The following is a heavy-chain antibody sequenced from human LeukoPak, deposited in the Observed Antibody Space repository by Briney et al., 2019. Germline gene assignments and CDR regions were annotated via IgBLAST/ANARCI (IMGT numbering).Heavy chain of an antibody. V-gene: IGHV4-34*01. CDR2: INHSGSN. J-gene: IGHJ4*02. D-gene: IGHD2-15*01. CDR1: SGSFSGYY. CDR3: ARGRDFGLAATRCFDY. Sequence: SETLSLTCAVYSGSFSGYYWSWIRQPPGKGLEWIGEINHSGSNNYNPSLKSRVTISVDTSKNQFSLKLSSVTAADTAVYYCARGRDFGLAATRCFDYWGQGTLVTVSS.